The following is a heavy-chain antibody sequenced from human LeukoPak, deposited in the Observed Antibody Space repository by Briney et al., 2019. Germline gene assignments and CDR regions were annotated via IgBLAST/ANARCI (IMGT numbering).Heavy chain of an antibody. CDR1: RRSLSNYY. J-gene: IGHJ4*02. Sequence: PSETLSLTCAVYRRSLSNYYWSWLRQPPGKGREWIGEINHSGGTNYNPSLKSRVTISEDTSKKQFSLKLGSVIAADTAVYYCERLIGASAFDYWGEGTLLTVSS. CDR3: ERLIGASAFDY. V-gene: IGHV4-34*01. CDR2: INHSGGT. D-gene: IGHD2-21*01.